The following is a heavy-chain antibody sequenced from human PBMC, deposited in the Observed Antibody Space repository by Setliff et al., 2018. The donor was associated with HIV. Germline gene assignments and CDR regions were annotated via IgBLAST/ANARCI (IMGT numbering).Heavy chain of an antibody. CDR2: IKQDGSEK. Sequence: GSLRLSCEASGFTFSSSWMSWVRQAPGKGLEWVANIKQDGSEKYFVTSVEGRFTISRDNAKNSLYLQMNSLRADDTAVYYCARCPYSDDYFDPWGQGTLVTVSS. J-gene: IGHJ5*02. CDR3: ARCPYSDDYFDP. V-gene: IGHV3-7*03. CDR1: GFTFSSSW. D-gene: IGHD2-21*01.